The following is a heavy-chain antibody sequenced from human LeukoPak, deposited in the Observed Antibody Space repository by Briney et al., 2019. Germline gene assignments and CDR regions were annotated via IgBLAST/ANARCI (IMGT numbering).Heavy chain of an antibody. CDR3: AKDLGIAARPNLFDY. J-gene: IGHJ4*02. Sequence: SGGSLRLSCAASGFTFSSYGMHWVRQAPGKGLEWVAFIRYDGSNKYYADSVKSRFTISRDNSKNTLYLQMNSLRAEDTAVYYCAKDLGIAARPNLFDYWGQGTLVTVSS. V-gene: IGHV3-30*02. CDR1: GFTFSSYG. D-gene: IGHD6-6*01. CDR2: IRYDGSNK.